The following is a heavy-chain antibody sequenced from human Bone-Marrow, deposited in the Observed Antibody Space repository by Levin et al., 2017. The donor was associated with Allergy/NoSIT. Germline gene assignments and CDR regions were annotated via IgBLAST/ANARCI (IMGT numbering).Heavy chain of an antibody. J-gene: IGHJ6*03. CDR1: GGTFSSHG. Sequence: GGSLRLSCKASGGTFSSHGIAWVRQAPGQGLEWMGGIIPIFGPPNYAQKFQGRVTISADESTNTADMELSSLRSDDTAVFYCARLTGDCSGGACLSRYFYYYMDGWGKGTTVTVSS. CDR3: ARLTGDCSGGACLSRYFYYYMDG. D-gene: IGHD2-15*01. CDR2: IIPIFGPP. V-gene: IGHV1-69*01.